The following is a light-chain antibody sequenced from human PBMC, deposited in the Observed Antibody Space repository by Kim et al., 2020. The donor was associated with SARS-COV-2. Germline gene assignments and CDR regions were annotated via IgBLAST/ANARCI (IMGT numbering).Light chain of an antibody. V-gene: IGLV3-21*04. CDR1: SQEGQN. CDR2: YDP. CDR3: QVWDSSSMHWV. J-gene: IGLJ3*02. Sequence: AEGKTGSINVRGNSQEGQNDHWYLQKPGQAPVLVMSYDPDGPSGIRERFSGAKFDNTATMTISRVEAGDEADYYCQVWDSSSMHWVFGGGTQLTVL.